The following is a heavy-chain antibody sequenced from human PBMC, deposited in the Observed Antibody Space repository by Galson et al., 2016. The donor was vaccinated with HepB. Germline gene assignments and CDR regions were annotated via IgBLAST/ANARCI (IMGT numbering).Heavy chain of an antibody. Sequence: SLRLSCAASGFTFDDYAMHWVRQVPGKGLEWVSLISGDGGGTYYADSVKGRLTISRDNSKTSLYLQMNTLRTEDTALYYCAKGDGGYYLVVDSWGQGTLVTVSS. CDR2: ISGDGGGT. CDR3: AKGDGGYYLVVDS. V-gene: IGHV3-43*02. CDR1: GFTFDDYA. D-gene: IGHD4-17*01. J-gene: IGHJ4*02.